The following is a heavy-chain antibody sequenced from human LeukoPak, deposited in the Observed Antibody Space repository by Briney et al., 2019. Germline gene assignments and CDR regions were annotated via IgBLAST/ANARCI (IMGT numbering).Heavy chain of an antibody. Sequence: PSETLSLTCTVSGGSLNFKTNSWAWVRQPPGRSLEWIGAVHFSGDIYYNPSVMSRVTISVDRSKNQYSLRLNSLTATDTAIYYCARLPTGYPNWFDAWGRGILVTVSS. D-gene: IGHD3-9*01. CDR2: VHFSGDI. J-gene: IGHJ5*02. CDR3: ARLPTGYPNWFDA. CDR1: GGSLNFKTNS. V-gene: IGHV4-39*01.